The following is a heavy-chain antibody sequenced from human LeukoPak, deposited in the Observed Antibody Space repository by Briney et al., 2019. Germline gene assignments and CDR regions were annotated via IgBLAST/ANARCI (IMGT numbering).Heavy chain of an antibody. CDR2: IWYDGSNK. CDR3: ARDRIAARSGYYYYGMDV. J-gene: IGHJ6*02. D-gene: IGHD6-6*01. Sequence: GGALRLSCAASGFTFSSYGMHWVRQAPGKGLEGVAVIWYDGSNKYYADSVKGRFTISRDNSKNTLYLQMNSLRAEDTAVYYCARDRIAARSGYYYYGMDVWGQGTTVTVSS. CDR1: GFTFSSYG. V-gene: IGHV3-33*01.